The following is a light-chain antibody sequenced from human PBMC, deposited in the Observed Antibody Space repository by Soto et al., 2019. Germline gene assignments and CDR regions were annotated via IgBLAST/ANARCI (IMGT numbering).Light chain of an antibody. CDR3: QQYGSSPLT. CDR1: QSGSNNY. CDR2: GAS. J-gene: IGKJ4*01. V-gene: IGKV3-20*01. Sequence: EIVLTQSPGTLSLSPGERATLSCRASQSGSNNYLAWYQQKPGQAPRLLIYGASSRATGVPDRFSGSGSGTDFTLTISRLEPEDFAVYYCQQYGSSPLTFGGGTKVDIK.